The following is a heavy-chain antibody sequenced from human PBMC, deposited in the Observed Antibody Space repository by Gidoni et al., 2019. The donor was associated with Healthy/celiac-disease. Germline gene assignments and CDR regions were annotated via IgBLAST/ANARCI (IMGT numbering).Heavy chain of an antibody. D-gene: IGHD2-2*02. CDR1: GGTFSSST. V-gene: IGHV1-69*04. CDR2: IIPILGIA. J-gene: IGHJ5*02. Sequence: QVQLVHSGAEVKKPGSSLKVSSKASGGTFSSSTISWVRQAPGQGLEWMGRIIPILGIANYAQKYQGRGTITADKSTSTAYRELSSLRSEDTAVYYCARDQKGCSSTSCYTRWFDPWGQGTLVTVSS. CDR3: ARDQKGCSSTSCYTRWFDP.